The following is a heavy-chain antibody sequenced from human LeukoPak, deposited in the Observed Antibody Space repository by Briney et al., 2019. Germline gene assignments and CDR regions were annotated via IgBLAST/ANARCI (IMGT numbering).Heavy chain of an antibody. D-gene: IGHD1-1*01. CDR1: GLTFRDFW. CDR3: ARDRDGKDL. V-gene: IGHV3-7*03. CDR2: IQQNGIEK. Sequence: GGTLRLSCAASGLTFRDFWMSWVRQAPGRGLEWVANIQQNGIEKYSVEGRFTISRDNVNSLLYLRINSLRADDTAMYYCARDRDGKDLWGQGTLVTVSS. J-gene: IGHJ5*02.